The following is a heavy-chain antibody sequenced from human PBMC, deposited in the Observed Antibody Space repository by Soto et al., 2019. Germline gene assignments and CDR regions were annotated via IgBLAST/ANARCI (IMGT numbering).Heavy chain of an antibody. CDR3: ARSVEGHFDY. J-gene: IGHJ4*02. Sequence: ESGGNLVEPGGSLRLSCAASGFRFNIYSMNWVRQAPGKGLEWSAYITSDTKTIKYADSVKGRFTISRDNDKNLVYLYMNSLRDEDTAVYYCARSVEGHFDYWGQGTVVTVSA. V-gene: IGHV3-48*02. D-gene: IGHD6-19*01. CDR1: GFRFNIYS. CDR2: ITSDTKTI.